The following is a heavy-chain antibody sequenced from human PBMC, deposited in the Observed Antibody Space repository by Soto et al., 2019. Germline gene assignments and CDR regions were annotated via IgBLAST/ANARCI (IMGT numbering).Heavy chain of an antibody. CDR3: ARDRYGDSYYYYGMDV. D-gene: IGHD4-17*01. Sequence: SETLSLTCTVSGGSISSYYWSWIRQPPGKGLEWIGYIYYSGSTNYNPSLKSRVTISVDTSKNQFSLKLSSVTAADTAVYYCARDRYGDSYYYYGMDVWGQGTTVTVSS. CDR1: GGSISSYY. CDR2: IYYSGST. V-gene: IGHV4-59*01. J-gene: IGHJ6*02.